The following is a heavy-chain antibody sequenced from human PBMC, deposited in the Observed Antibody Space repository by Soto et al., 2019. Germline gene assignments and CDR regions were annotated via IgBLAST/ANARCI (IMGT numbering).Heavy chain of an antibody. D-gene: IGHD3-22*01. J-gene: IGHJ4*02. CDR3: AHRRYYYDSSGYVSDY. V-gene: IGHV2-5*01. CDR2: IYWNDDK. CDR1: GFSLSTSGVG. Sequence: SGPTLVNPTQTLTLTCTFSGFSLSTSGVGVGWIRQPPGKALEWLALIYWNDDKRYSPSLKSRLTITKDTSKNQVVLTVTNMDPVDTATYYCAHRRYYYDSSGYVSDYWGQGTLVTVSS.